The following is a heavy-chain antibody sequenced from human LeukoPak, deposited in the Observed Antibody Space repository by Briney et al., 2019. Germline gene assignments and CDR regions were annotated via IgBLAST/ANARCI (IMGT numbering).Heavy chain of an antibody. J-gene: IGHJ4*02. CDR1: VYTFTIYD. V-gene: IGHV1-8*01. D-gene: IGHD3-9*01. CDR3: ARGRGIRYFDWLLNY. CDR2: MNPNSGNT. Sequence: GASVTVSFKSAVYTFTIYDIHWVRPATGQGLAWMGWMNPNSGNTGYSQKFQGRVTMTRNTSISTAYMELSSLRSEDTAVYYCARGRGIRYFDWLLNYWGQGTLVTVSS.